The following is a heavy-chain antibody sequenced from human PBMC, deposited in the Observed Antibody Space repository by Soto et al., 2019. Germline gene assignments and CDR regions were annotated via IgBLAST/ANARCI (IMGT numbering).Heavy chain of an antibody. J-gene: IGHJ6*02. V-gene: IGHV1-8*01. CDR2: MNPNSGNT. Sequence: ASVKVSCKASGYTFTSYDINWVRQATGQGLEWMGSMNPNSGNTGYAQKFQGRVTMTRNTSISTAYMELSSLRSEDTAVYYCARPNYDFWSGYLGYYYYGMDVWGQGTTVTVSS. CDR1: GYTFTSYD. CDR3: ARPNYDFWSGYLGYYYYGMDV. D-gene: IGHD3-3*01.